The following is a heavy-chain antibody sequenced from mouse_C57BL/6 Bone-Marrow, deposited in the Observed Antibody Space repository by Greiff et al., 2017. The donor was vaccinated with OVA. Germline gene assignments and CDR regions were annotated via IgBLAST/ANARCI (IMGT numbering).Heavy chain of an antibody. CDR3: ARDGYYWCAY. D-gene: IGHD2-3*01. CDR1: GYTFTSYW. V-gene: IGHV1-50*01. Sequence: QVQLQQPGAELVKPGASVKLSCKASGYTFTSYWMQWVKQRPGQGLEWIGEIDPSDSYTNYNQKFKGKATLTVDTSSSTAYMQLSSLTSEDSAVYYCARDGYYWCAYWGQGTLGTVSA. CDR2: IDPSDSYT. J-gene: IGHJ3*01.